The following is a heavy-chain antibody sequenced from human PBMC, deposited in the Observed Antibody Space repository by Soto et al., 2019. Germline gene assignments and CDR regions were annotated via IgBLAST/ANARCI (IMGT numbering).Heavy chain of an antibody. D-gene: IGHD2-2*01. Sequence: ASVKVSCKASGYTFTSYDINWVRQATGQGLEWMGWMNPNSGNIGYAQKFQGRVTMTRNTSISTAYMELSSLRSEDTAVYYCARGRREKDIVVVPAAMGYYMDVWGKGTTVTVSS. CDR1: GYTFTSYD. V-gene: IGHV1-8*01. CDR3: ARGRREKDIVVVPAAMGYYMDV. J-gene: IGHJ6*03. CDR2: MNPNSGNI.